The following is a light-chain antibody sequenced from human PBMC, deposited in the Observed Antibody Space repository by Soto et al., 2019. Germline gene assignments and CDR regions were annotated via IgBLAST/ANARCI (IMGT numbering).Light chain of an antibody. J-gene: IGKJ1*01. Sequence: ENVLTQSPCTLSLAPGERGTLSFRASQSVSSGYLAWYQQKPGQAPRLLIYDASSRATGIPDRFSGSGSGTDFTLTISRLEPEDFAVYYCQQYGGSPRTFGQGTKVDI. CDR1: QSVSSGY. V-gene: IGKV3-20*01. CDR2: DAS. CDR3: QQYGGSPRT.